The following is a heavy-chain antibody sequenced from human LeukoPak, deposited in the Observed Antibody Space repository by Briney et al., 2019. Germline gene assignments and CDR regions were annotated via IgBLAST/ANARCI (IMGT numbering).Heavy chain of an antibody. CDR3: ARVPFSLWFGEFRGMDV. J-gene: IGHJ6*02. D-gene: IGHD3-10*01. V-gene: IGHV3-66*01. CDR2: IYSGGST. CDR1: GFTVSSNY. Sequence: GGSLRLSCAASGFTVSSNYLSWVRQAPGKGLEWVSVIYSGGSTYYADSVKGRFTISRDNSKNTLYLQMNSLRAEDTAVYYCARVPFSLWFGEFRGMDVWGQGTTVTVS.